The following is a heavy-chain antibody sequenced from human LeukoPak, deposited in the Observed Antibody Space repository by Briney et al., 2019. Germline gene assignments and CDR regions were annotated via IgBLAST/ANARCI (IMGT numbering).Heavy chain of an antibody. CDR3: ATSTYYYDISGRQKQEYYFDY. D-gene: IGHD3-22*01. Sequence: GGSLRLSCAASGFTFSSYSMNWVRQAPGKGLEWVSSISSSGTYTYYADSLKGRFSISRDNAKNSLSLQMNSLRAEDTAVYYCATSTYYYDISGRQKQEYYFDYWGQGTLVTVSS. CDR1: GFTFSSYS. V-gene: IGHV3-21*01. J-gene: IGHJ4*02. CDR2: ISSSGTYT.